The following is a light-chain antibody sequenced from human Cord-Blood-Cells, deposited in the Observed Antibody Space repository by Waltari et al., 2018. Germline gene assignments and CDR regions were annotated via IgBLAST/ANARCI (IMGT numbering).Light chain of an antibody. CDR2: DVS. Sequence: QSALTQPASVSGSPGPSITISCTGTSSDVGGYNYVSWYQQHPGKAPTLRIYDVSNRPSGVSNRFSGSKAGNTASLTISGLQAEDEADYYCSSYTSSSTRVFGGGTKLTVL. J-gene: IGLJ2*01. V-gene: IGLV2-14*01. CDR3: SSYTSSSTRV. CDR1: SSDVGGYNY.